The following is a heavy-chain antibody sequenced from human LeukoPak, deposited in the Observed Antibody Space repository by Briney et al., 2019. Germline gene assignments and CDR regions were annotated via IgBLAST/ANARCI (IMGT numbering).Heavy chain of an antibody. V-gene: IGHV3-30*03. CDR2: MSSDGSNK. D-gene: IGHD1-26*01. J-gene: IGHJ4*02. CDR3: ARGLLSNSRRRYFVY. Sequence: GGSLTLSCAASGLTFSTYGMHWVRQAPGKGLEWVAVMSSDGSNKYRADPVKGRFTISRDNYKTTLFPPMNSLRLEDTAVYYCARGLLSNSRRRYFVYWGQGALVSVSS. CDR1: GLTFSTYG.